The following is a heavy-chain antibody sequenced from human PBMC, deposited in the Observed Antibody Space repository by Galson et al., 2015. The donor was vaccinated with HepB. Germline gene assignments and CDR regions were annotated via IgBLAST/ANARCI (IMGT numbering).Heavy chain of an antibody. Sequence: QSGAEVKKPGESLRISCKGSGYSFTSHWIGWVRQMPGKGLEWMGIIYPGDSDIRYNPSFRGQVTISADKSITTAYLQWSSLKASDSAVYYCARPVGLVLGGTHYDYWGQGTLVTVSS. CDR1: GYSFTSHW. CDR3: ARPVGLVLGGTHYDY. J-gene: IGHJ4*02. V-gene: IGHV5-51*03. D-gene: IGHD6-19*01. CDR2: IYPGDSDI.